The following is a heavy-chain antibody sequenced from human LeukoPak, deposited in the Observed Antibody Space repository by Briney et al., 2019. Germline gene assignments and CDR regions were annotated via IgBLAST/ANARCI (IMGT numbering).Heavy chain of an antibody. D-gene: IGHD2-2*01. V-gene: IGHV1-2*02. CDR1: GYTFTGYY. CDR2: INPNSGGT. Sequence: ASVKVSCKASGYTFTGYYMHWVRQAPGQGLEWMGWINPNSGGTNYAQKFQGRVTMTRDTSISTAYIELSRLRSDDTAVYYCARSRFLTLRSCYACHDAFDIWGQGTMVTVSS. CDR3: ARSRFLTLRSCYACHDAFDI. J-gene: IGHJ3*02.